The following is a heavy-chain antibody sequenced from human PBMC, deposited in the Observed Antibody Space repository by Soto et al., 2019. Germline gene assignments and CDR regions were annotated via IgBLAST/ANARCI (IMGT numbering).Heavy chain of an antibody. CDR3: ARLATEGGMDV. V-gene: IGHV3-53*01. J-gene: IGHJ6*02. CDR2: VYNDGST. Sequence: EVQLVESGGGLIQPGGSLRLSCAASGFTVSRNHMTWVRQAPGKGLEWVSIVYNDGSTSYADSVKGRLTISRDNSKNTMYVQMNSLRAEDTAVYYCARLATEGGMDVWGQGTTVTVSS. CDR1: GFTVSRNH. D-gene: IGHD1-1*01.